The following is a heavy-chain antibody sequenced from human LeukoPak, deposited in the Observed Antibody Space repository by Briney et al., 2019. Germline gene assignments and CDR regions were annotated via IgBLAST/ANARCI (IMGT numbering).Heavy chain of an antibody. CDR2: IYYSGST. D-gene: IGHD6-13*01. J-gene: IGHJ3*02. V-gene: IGHV4-59*01. CDR1: GGSISDYY. Sequence: PSETLSLTCTVSGGSISDYYWSWIRQPPGKGLEWIGYIYYSGSTNYNPSLKSRVTISVDTSKNQFSLKLSSVTAADTAVYYCARASSWRDAFDIWGQGTMVTVSS. CDR3: ARASSWRDAFDI.